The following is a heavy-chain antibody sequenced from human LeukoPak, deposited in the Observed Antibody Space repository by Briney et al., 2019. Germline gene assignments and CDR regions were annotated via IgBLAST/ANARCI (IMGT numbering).Heavy chain of an antibody. V-gene: IGHV3-74*01. D-gene: IGHD3-22*01. CDR1: GFTFSSYW. CDR2: IKSDGST. Sequence: KSGGSLRLSCAASGFTFSSYWMHWVRQAPGKGLVWVSRIKSDGSTNYAGSVKGRSTISRDNAKNTVPLQMNSLRAEDTGVYYCARAPSEIGGYYPEYFRHWGQGTLVTVSS. J-gene: IGHJ1*01. CDR3: ARAPSEIGGYYPEYFRH.